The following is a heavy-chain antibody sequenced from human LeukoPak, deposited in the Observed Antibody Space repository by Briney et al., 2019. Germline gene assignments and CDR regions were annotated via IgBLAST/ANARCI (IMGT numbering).Heavy chain of an antibody. D-gene: IGHD5-18*01. CDR3: ARSGGYSFYFDY. V-gene: IGHV3-30*19. J-gene: IGHJ4*02. CDR1: GFSFSDYR. Sequence: GRSLRLSCAASGFSFSDYRMHWVRQAPGKGLEWVAVISYDGSNKYYADSVKGRFTISRDNSKNTLYLQMNSLRAEDTAVYYCARSGGYSFYFDYWGQGTLVTVSS. CDR2: ISYDGSNK.